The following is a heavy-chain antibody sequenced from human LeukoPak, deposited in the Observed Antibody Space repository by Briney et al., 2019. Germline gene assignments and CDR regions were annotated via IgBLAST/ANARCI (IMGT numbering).Heavy chain of an antibody. Sequence: GGSLRLSCAASGFTFSSYSMNWVRQAPGKGLEWVSSISSSSSYIYYADSVKGRFTTSRDNAKNSLYLQMNSLRAEDTAVYYCARRIGSGYYYYMDVWGKGTTVTVSS. CDR3: ARRIGSGYYYYMDV. J-gene: IGHJ6*03. V-gene: IGHV3-21*01. D-gene: IGHD3-10*01. CDR1: GFTFSSYS. CDR2: ISSSSSYI.